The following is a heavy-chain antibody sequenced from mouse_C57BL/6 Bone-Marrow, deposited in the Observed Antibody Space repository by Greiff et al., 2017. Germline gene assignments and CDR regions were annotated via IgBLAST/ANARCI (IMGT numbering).Heavy chain of an antibody. J-gene: IGHJ3*01. V-gene: IGHV1-59*01. CDR1: GYTFTSYW. CDR3: ANGNLFAY. Sequence: QVHVKQPGAELVRPGTSVKLSCKASGYTFTSYWMHWVKQRPGQGLEWIGAIDPSDSYTNYNQTFKGKVTLTVDTSSSTAYMQLSSLKSEDSAVYYCANGNLFAYWGQGTLVTVSA. CDR2: IDPSDSYT. D-gene: IGHD2-1*01.